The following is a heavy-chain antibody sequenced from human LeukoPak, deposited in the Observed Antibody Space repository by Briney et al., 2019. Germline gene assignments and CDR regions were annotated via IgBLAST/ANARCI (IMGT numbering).Heavy chain of an antibody. J-gene: IGHJ6*02. CDR2: ISAYNGNT. CDR3: ARDRGNCSSTSCHYYYYGMDV. CDR1: GYILTSYG. V-gene: IGHV1-18*01. Sequence: ASVKVSCKASGYILTSYGISWVRQASGQGLEWMGWISAYNGNTNYAQKLQGRVTMTTDTSTSTAYMELRSLRSDDTAVYYCARDRGNCSSTSCHYYYYGMDVWGQGTTVTVSS. D-gene: IGHD2-2*01.